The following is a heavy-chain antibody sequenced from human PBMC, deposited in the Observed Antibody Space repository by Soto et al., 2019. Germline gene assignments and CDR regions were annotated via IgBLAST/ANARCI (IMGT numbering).Heavy chain of an antibody. J-gene: IGHJ3*01. CDR3: ATWHEREHAFDV. CDR2: LYDVDGS. V-gene: IGHV3-53*01. Sequence: DVQLVESGGGLIQPGESLRLSCAAFGLTISGKKYVAWVRQAPGKGLEWVSALYDVDGSFYADSVTGRFTTSSDSTKTTVYLQMNDLRPDDTAVYYCATWHEREHAFDVWGQGTMVTISS. D-gene: IGHD1-1*01. CDR1: GLTISGKKY.